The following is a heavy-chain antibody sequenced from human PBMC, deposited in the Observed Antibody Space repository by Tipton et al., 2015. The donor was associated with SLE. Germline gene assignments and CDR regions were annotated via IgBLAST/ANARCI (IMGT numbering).Heavy chain of an antibody. CDR2: ILYSGGDT. V-gene: IGHV3-23*03. CDR3: AKAGYSSGWYDL. CDR1: GITFSSYA. J-gene: IGHJ5*02. Sequence: LSLTCAASGITFSSYAVSWIRQAPGKGLEWVSILYSGGDTYYADSVKGRFTISRDDSKNTLYLQMNSLRVEDTAVYYCAKAGYSSGWYDLWGQGTLLTVSS. D-gene: IGHD5-18*01.